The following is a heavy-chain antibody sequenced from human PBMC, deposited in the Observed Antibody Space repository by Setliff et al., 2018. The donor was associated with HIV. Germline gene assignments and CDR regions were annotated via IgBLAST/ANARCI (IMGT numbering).Heavy chain of an antibody. Sequence: SETLSLTCTVSGGSISSGDYYWSWIRQHPGKGLEWIGYIYYSGSTYYNPSLKSRVTISRDNAKNLLYLQMNSLRAEDTAVYYCARIALPHCGGDCYDPFDLWGPGTLVTVSS. J-gene: IGHJ4*02. V-gene: IGHV4-30-4*08. CDR2: IYYSGST. CDR3: ARIALPHCGGDCYDPFDL. D-gene: IGHD2-21*02. CDR1: GGSISSGDYY.